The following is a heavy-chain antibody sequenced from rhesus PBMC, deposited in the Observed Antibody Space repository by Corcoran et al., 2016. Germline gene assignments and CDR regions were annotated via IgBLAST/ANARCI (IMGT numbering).Heavy chain of an antibody. CDR3: TRDVVLDY. J-gene: IGHJ4*01. D-gene: IGHD2-27*01. CDR2: IKNKDNGGTA. V-gene: IGHV3S11*01. CDR1: GFTFSNYW. Sequence: EVQLVESGGGLVQPGGSLRLSCAASGFTFSNYWMSWVRPAPGKGLEWVGFIKNKDNGGTAAYAESVKGRFTISRDDSKNTLYLQMNSLKTEDTAVYYCTRDVVLDYWGQGVLVTVSS.